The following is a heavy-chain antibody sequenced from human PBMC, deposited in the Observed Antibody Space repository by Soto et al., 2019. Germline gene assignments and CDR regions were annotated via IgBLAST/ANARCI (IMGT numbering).Heavy chain of an antibody. CDR2: IYYNGNT. CDR1: DYSISNGYY. CDR3: ARGPYCGDKCYFAY. Sequence: PSETLSLTCAVSDYSISNGYYWGWIRQSPGKGLEWIGSIYYNGNTYYNPSLKSRVTISVDTSKNRFSLNLNSVTAADTAVYYCARGPYCGDKCYFAYWGQGTLVTVS. D-gene: IGHD2-21*01. V-gene: IGHV4-38-2*01. J-gene: IGHJ4*02.